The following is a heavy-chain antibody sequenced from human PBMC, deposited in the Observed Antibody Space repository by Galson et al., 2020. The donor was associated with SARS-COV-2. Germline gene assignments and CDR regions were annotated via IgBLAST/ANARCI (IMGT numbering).Heavy chain of an antibody. Sequence: GESLKISCAASGLTFSNHAMTWLRQAPGKGLEWVSSISVSGSGTYYTDSVKGRFTISRDNSKNTLYLLMISLRGDDTARYYCASCDGDNCRGGFHHWGQGTLVTVSS. CDR3: ASCDGDNCRGGFHH. CDR1: GLTFSNHA. D-gene: IGHD3-10*01. J-gene: IGHJ4*02. V-gene: IGHV3-23*01. CDR2: ISVSGSGT.